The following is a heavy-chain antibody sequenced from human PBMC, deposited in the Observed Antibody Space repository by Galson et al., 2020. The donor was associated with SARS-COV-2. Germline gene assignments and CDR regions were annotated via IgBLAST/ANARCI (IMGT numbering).Heavy chain of an antibody. J-gene: IGHJ6*02. V-gene: IGHV3-30*04. CDR3: ARANSGSYYYGMDV. CDR1: GFTFSSYA. CDR2: ISYDGSNK. D-gene: IGHD1-26*01. Sequence: QLGESLKISCAASGFTFSSYAMHWVRQAPGKGLEWVAVISYDGSNKYYADSVKGRFTISRDNSKNTLYLQMNSLRAEDTAVYYCARANSGSYYYGMDVWGQGTTVTVSS.